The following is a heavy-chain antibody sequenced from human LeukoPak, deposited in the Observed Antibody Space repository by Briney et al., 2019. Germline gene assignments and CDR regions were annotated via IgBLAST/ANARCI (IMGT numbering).Heavy chain of an antibody. CDR1: GFTFVDYA. Sequence: GRSLRLSCAASGFTFVDYAMPWVRQAPGKGLEWVSGISWNSGSIGYADSVKGRFTISRDNAKNSLYLQMNSLRAEDTALYYCAKGITMTVVVTDDAFDIWGQGTMVTVSS. CDR2: ISWNSGSI. CDR3: AKGITMTVVVTDDAFDI. V-gene: IGHV3-9*01. D-gene: IGHD3-22*01. J-gene: IGHJ3*02.